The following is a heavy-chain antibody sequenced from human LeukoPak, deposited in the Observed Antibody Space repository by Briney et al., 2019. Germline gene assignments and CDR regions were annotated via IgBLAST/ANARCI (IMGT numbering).Heavy chain of an antibody. D-gene: IGHD3-9*01. CDR1: GFTFTSSA. J-gene: IGHJ4*02. CDR2: IVVGSGNT. Sequence: SVKVSCKASGFTFTSSAVQWVRQARGQRLEWIGWIVVGSGNTNYAQKFQERVTITRDMSTSTAYMELSSLRSEDTAVYYCAAFRFDESYCDILTGYYTTYYFDYWGQGTLVTVSS. CDR3: AAFRFDESYCDILTGYYTTYYFDY. V-gene: IGHV1-58*01.